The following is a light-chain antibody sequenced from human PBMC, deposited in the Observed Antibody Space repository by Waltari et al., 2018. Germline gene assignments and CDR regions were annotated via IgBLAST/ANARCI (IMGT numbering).Light chain of an antibody. J-gene: IGKJ1*01. Sequence: DIVMTQSPDSLAVSLGERATIHCRSSQTVLYSSNNKNYVAWYQQRPGQPPKLLIYWASTRDSGVPDRFSGSGSGTDFTLTISSLLPEDVAVYYCQQYYAIPRTFGQGTKVEIK. CDR2: WAS. CDR3: QQYYAIPRT. CDR1: QTVLYSSNNKNY. V-gene: IGKV4-1*01.